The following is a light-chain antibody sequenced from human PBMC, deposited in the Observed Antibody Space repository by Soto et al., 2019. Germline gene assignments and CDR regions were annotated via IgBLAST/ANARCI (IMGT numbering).Light chain of an antibody. CDR3: QQRSNWPLT. Sequence: TVLTQSPATLSLSPGERAALSCRASQTVSSHLAWYQQKPGQAPRLLIYDASNRAAGIPDRFSGSGSETDFTLTISSLEAEDFAVYYCQQRSNWPLTFGGGTKVEIK. CDR1: QTVSSH. J-gene: IGKJ4*01. V-gene: IGKV3-11*01. CDR2: DAS.